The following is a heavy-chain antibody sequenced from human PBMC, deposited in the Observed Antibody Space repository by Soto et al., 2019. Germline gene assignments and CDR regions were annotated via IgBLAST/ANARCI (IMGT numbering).Heavy chain of an antibody. Sequence: QVTFKQSGPVLVKPTETLTLTCTVSVFSLTTGRMGVSWIRQSPGKALEWLAHIFSDNERSYSTSLQGRLTISKDSSGSQVFLSMTNMEPVDSGTYYCVRGNADSYQFYNGMDVWGQGTTVTVSS. J-gene: IGHJ6*02. D-gene: IGHD4-17*01. CDR2: IFSDNER. V-gene: IGHV2-26*01. CDR1: VFSLTTGRMG. CDR3: VRGNADSYQFYNGMDV.